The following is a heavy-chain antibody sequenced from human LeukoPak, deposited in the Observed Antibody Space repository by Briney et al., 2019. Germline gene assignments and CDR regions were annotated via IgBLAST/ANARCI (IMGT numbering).Heavy chain of an antibody. CDR2: IYPNSGVT. CDR1: GYSFTDYY. J-gene: IGHJ3*02. Sequence: ASVTVSFMASGYSFTDYYIHWVRQAPGQGLDWMGWIYPNSGVTNYAQNFQGRVTVTRDTSISTAYMDLSSLTSDDTAVYFCVRDVRAGRNDAFDIWGQGTMVTVSS. CDR3: VRDVRAGRNDAFDI. D-gene: IGHD1-14*01. V-gene: IGHV1-2*02.